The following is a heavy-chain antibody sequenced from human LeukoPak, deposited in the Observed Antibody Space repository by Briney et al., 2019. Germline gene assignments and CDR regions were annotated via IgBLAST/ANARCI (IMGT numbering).Heavy chain of an antibody. CDR3: ARGYSYGSDYYYGMDV. Sequence: ASVKVSCKASGYTFTSYAISWVRQAPGQGLEWMGWISGYNGNTKYAQKIQGRVTMTTDTSTSTAYMELRSLRSDDTAVYYCARGYSYGSDYYYGMDVWGQGTTVTVSS. D-gene: IGHD5-18*01. CDR1: GYTFTSYA. V-gene: IGHV1-18*01. CDR2: ISGYNGNT. J-gene: IGHJ6*02.